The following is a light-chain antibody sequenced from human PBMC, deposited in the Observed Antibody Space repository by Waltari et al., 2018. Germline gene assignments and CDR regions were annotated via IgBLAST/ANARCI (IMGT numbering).Light chain of an antibody. V-gene: IGLV2-23*01. CDR2: DVT. CDR3: CSYAGSDTLL. J-gene: IGLJ2*01. CDR1: SSAVGGYNY. Sequence: QSALTQPASVSGSPGQSITISCTGTSSAVGGYNYVSWYQQHPGKAPKLMIYDVTKRPSGVSNLFSGSKSGNTASLTISGLHTEDEADYYCCSYAGSDTLLFGGGTKLTVL.